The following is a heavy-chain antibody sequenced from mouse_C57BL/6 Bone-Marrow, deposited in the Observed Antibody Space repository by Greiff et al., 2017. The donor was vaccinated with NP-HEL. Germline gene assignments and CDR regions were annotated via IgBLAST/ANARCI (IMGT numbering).Heavy chain of an antibody. V-gene: IGHV1-64*01. D-gene: IGHD1-1*01. CDR2: IHPNSGST. J-gene: IGHJ2*01. CDR3: ARRGIREYYFDY. Sequence: VQLQQPGAELVKPGASVKLSCKASGYTFTSYWMHWVKQRPGQGLEWIGMIHPNSGSTNYNEKFKSKATLTVDKSSSTAYMQLSSLTSEDSAVYYCARRGIREYYFDYWGQGTTLTVSS. CDR1: GYTFTSYW.